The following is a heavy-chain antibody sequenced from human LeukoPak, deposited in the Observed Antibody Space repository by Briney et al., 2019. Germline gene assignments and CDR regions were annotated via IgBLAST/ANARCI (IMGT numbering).Heavy chain of an antibody. D-gene: IGHD2-2*01. CDR2: ISAYNGNT. CDR1: GYTFTSYG. V-gene: IGHV1-18*01. CDR3: ARDTPYEFIVPAAIYPFDY. Sequence: ASVKVSCKASGYTFTSYGISWVRQAPGQGLEWMGWISAYNGNTNYAQKLQGGVTMTTDTSTSTAYMELRSLRSDDTAVYYCARDTPYEFIVPAAIYPFDYWGQGTLVTVSS. J-gene: IGHJ4*02.